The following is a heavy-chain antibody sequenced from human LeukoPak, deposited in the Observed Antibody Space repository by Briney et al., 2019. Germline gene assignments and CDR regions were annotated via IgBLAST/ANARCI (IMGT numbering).Heavy chain of an antibody. V-gene: IGHV4-61*02. CDR1: GGSISSGSYY. CDR2: IYTSGST. D-gene: IGHD3-10*01. CDR3: ARDRGSSGQGYNWFDH. J-gene: IGHJ5*02. Sequence: SETLSLTCTVSGGSISSGSYYWSWLRQPAGKGLEWLGRIYTSGSTNYNPSLKSRVTISVDTSKNQFSLKLSSVTAADTAVYFCARDRGSSGQGYNWFDHWGQGTLVTVSS.